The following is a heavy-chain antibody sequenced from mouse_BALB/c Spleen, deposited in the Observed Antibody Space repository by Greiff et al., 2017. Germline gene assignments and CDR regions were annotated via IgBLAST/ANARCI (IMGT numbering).Heavy chain of an antibody. V-gene: IGHV2-9*02. J-gene: IGHJ3*01. CDR2: IWAGGST. Sequence: VQGVESGPGLVAPSQSLSITCTVSGFSLTSYGVHWVRQPPGKGLEWLGVIWAGGSTNYNSALMSRLSISKDNSKSQVFLKMNSLQTDDTAMYYCARDPYGSSPFAYWGQGTLVTVSA. CDR1: GFSLTSYG. D-gene: IGHD1-1*01. CDR3: ARDPYGSSPFAY.